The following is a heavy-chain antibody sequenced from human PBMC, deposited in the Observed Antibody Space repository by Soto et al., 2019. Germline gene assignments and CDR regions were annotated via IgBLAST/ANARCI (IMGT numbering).Heavy chain of an antibody. CDR1: GFAFTNYA. V-gene: IGHV3-23*01. D-gene: IGHD2-15*01. CDR3: AHKGYSGGISPWDY. J-gene: IGHJ4*02. CDR2: ISSGGDRT. Sequence: EVQLLESGGDLVQPGGSLRLSCAASGFAFTNYAMSWVRQGPEKGLEWVSTISSGGDRTYYADSVKGRFTISRDNSKHTLSLQMNSLRPEDSAVYYCAHKGYSGGISPWDYWGQGTLVTVSS.